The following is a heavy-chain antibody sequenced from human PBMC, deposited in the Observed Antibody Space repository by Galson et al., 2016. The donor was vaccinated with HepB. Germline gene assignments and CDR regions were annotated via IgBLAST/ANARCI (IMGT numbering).Heavy chain of an antibody. CDR3: AGDIRSDLRSGLRPMAGLVVFYGLDV. CDR2: ISGSGNNK. D-gene: IGHD3-3*01. V-gene: IGHV3-48*03. Sequence: SLRLSCAASGFTFTYYEMNWVRQAPGKGLEWVSYISGSGNNKYYADSVRGRFTVSRDNARNSVYLLMNSLRAEDPAIYYCAGDIRSDLRSGLRPMAGLVVFYGLDVWGQGTTVTVSS. CDR1: GFTFTYYE. J-gene: IGHJ6*02.